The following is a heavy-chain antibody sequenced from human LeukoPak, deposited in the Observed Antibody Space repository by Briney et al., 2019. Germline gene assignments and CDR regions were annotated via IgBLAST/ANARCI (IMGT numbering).Heavy chain of an antibody. Sequence: PGGSLRLSCAASGFSLSSHWMSWVRQAPGKGLEWVAKINPDGSARYYVDYVKGRFTTSRDNAKNSMYLQMNSLRPEDTAVYYCARWDIRGTAHQLDYWGQGTLVTVSS. CDR1: GFSLSSHW. CDR3: ARWDIRGTAHQLDY. CDR2: INPDGSAR. J-gene: IGHJ4*02. V-gene: IGHV3-7*01. D-gene: IGHD5-12*01.